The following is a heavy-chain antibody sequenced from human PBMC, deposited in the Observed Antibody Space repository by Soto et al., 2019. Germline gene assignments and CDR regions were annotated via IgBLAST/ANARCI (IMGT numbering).Heavy chain of an antibody. CDR3: AKDSCSSTSCNCFDP. V-gene: IGHV3-23*01. CDR2: ISGSGGST. CDR1: GFTFSSYA. J-gene: IGHJ5*02. Sequence: GGSLRLSCAASGFTFSSYAMSWVRQAPGKGLEWVSAISGSGGSTYYADSVKGRFTISRDNSKNTMYLQMNSLRAEDTAVYYCAKDSCSSTSCNCFDPWGQGTLVTVSS. D-gene: IGHD2-2*01.